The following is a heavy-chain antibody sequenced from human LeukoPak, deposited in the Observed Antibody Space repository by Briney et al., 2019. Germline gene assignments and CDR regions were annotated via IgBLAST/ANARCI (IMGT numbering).Heavy chain of an antibody. J-gene: IGHJ3*02. CDR1: GGSISSYY. D-gene: IGHD1-26*01. CDR2: IYYSGST. V-gene: IGHV4-59*01. Sequence: SETLSLTCTVSGGSISSYYWSWIRQPPGKGLEWIGYIYYSGSTNYNPSLKSRVTISVDTSKNQFSLKLSSVTAADTAVYYCAREGALYSGSYGRRGVAFDIWGQGTMVTVSS. CDR3: AREGALYSGSYGRRGVAFDI.